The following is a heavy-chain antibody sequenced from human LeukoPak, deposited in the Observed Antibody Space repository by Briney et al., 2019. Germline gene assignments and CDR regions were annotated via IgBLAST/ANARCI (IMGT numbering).Heavy chain of an antibody. CDR1: GYTFTSYA. V-gene: IGHV1-2*06. J-gene: IGHJ4*02. Sequence: GASVKVSCKASGYTFTSYAMHWVRQAPGQGLEWMGRINPNSGGTNYAQKFQGRVTMTRDTSISTAYMELSRLRSDDTAVYYCASSRITIFGVVKTPPTMWGQGTLVTVSS. CDR2: INPNSGGT. D-gene: IGHD3-3*01. CDR3: ASSRITIFGVVKTPPTM.